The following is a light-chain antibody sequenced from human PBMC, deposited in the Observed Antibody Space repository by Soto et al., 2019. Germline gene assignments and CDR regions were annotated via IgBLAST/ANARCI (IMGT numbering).Light chain of an antibody. V-gene: IGLV2-14*01. Sequence: LTQPASVSGSPGQSITISCTGTSSDVGGYNYVSWYQQHPGKAPKLMIYEVSNRPSGVSNRFSGSMSGNTASLTISGLQAEDEADYYCSSYTSSSTLVFGGGTKLTVL. CDR2: EVS. CDR1: SSDVGGYNY. J-gene: IGLJ2*01. CDR3: SSYTSSSTLV.